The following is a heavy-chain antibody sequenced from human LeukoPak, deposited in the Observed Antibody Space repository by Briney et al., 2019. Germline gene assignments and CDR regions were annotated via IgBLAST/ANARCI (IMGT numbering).Heavy chain of an antibody. CDR3: ARDPYTGSMFDY. Sequence: GGSLRLSCAASGFTFSSYGIHWVRQAPGKGLEWVAFIGHFAGDIFYADSVKGRFNISRDDAKDSVYLQMNSLRVDDTAVYFCARDPYTGSMFDYWGHGTLVTVSS. J-gene: IGHJ4*01. CDR1: GFTFSSYG. CDR2: IGHFAGDI. D-gene: IGHD1-1*01. V-gene: IGHV3-21*01.